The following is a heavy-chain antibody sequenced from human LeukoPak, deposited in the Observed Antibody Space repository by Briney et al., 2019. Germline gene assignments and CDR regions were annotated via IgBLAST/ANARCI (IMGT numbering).Heavy chain of an antibody. CDR1: GGSFSGYY. J-gene: IGHJ4*02. V-gene: IGHV3-23*01. D-gene: IGHD5-12*01. CDR3: AALEYGGYPIDY. Sequence: PSETLSLTCAVYGGSFSGYYWSWVRQAPGKGLEWVSAISGSGGSTYYADSVKGRFTISRDNSKNTLYLQMNSLRAEDTAVYYCAALEYGGYPIDYWGQGTLVTVSS. CDR2: ISGSGGST.